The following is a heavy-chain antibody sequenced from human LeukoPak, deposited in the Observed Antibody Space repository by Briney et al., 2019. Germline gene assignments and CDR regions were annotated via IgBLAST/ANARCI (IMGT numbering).Heavy chain of an antibody. Sequence: PGGSLRLSCAASGFTLDDYGMSWVRQAPGKGLEWVYGINWNGGSTGYADSVKGRFTISRDNAKNSLYLQMNSLRAEDTALYYCASGLWFGKGLLLQWGQGTLVTVSS. CDR3: ASGLWFGKGLLLQ. CDR2: INWNGGST. V-gene: IGHV3-20*04. CDR1: GFTLDDYG. J-gene: IGHJ4*02. D-gene: IGHD3-10*01.